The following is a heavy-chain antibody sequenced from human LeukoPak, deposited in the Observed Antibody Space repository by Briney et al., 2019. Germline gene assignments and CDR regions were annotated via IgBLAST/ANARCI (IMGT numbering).Heavy chain of an antibody. CDR2: ISYDGSNK. V-gene: IGHV3-30*03. Sequence: GGTLRLSCAASGFTFSSYGMSWDRQAPGKGLEWVAFISYDGSNKYYADFGKGRFTISRDDAKNSLYLQMDSLRAEDTAVYYCARRFDHWGQGTLVTVSS. CDR3: ARRFDH. J-gene: IGHJ4*02. CDR1: GFTFSSYG.